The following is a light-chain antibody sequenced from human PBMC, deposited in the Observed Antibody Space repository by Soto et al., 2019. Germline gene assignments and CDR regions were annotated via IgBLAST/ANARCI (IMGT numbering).Light chain of an antibody. J-gene: IGKJ4*01. V-gene: IGKV3-15*01. CDR1: QSVSSN. CDR2: GAS. CDR3: QQYIRWPLT. Sequence: EIVLTHSPGTLSLSPGERATLSFSASQSVSSNLAWYQQKPGQAPSLLIYGASTRATGTPARFSGSGSGTEFTLTISSLQSEDFAVYYCQQYIRWPLTFGGGTKVDI.